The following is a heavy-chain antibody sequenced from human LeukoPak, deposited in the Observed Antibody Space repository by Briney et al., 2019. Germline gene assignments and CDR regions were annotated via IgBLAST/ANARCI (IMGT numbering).Heavy chain of an antibody. CDR2: IYYSGST. CDR1: GGSISAYY. J-gene: IGHJ3*02. D-gene: IGHD6-13*01. Sequence: SETLSLTCNVSGGSISAYYWSWIRQHPGKGLEWIGYIYYSGSTYYNPSLKSRVTISVDTSKNQFSLKLSSVTAADTAVYYCARVSAAFDAFDIWGQGTMVTVSS. V-gene: IGHV4-31*03. CDR3: ARVSAAFDAFDI.